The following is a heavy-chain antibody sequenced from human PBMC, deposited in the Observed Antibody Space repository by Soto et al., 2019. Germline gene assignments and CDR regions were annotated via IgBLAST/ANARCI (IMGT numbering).Heavy chain of an antibody. CDR2: IDPSDSFT. CDR1: GYSFPDHW. J-gene: IGHJ4*02. Sequence: GESLKISCKASGYSFPDHWISWVRQMPGKGLEWVGRIDPSDSFTNINPSFRGHVTMSVDRSTNSAFLQWSALKASDTAIFFCARHADHYASGSQDNSFDYWGQGTLVTVSS. D-gene: IGHD3-10*01. CDR3: ARHADHYASGSQDNSFDY. V-gene: IGHV5-10-1*01.